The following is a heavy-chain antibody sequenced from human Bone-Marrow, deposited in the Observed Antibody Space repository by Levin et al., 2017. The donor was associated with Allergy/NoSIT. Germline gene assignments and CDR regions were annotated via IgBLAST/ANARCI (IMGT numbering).Heavy chain of an antibody. CDR3: VKGEDTSGFRY. D-gene: IGHD3-22*01. J-gene: IGHJ4*02. CDR1: GFTFSNYA. CDR2: VSRTGGRT. V-gene: IGHV3-23*01. Sequence: LSLTCVASGFTFSNYAINWVRQAPGKGLEWVSAVSRTGGRTHYADSVEGRFTFSRDNSKNTVHLHMNSLRAEDTALYYCVKGEDTSGFRYWGQGTLVTVSS.